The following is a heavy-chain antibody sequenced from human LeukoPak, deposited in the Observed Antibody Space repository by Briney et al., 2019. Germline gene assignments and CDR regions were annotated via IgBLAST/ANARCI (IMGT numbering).Heavy chain of an antibody. CDR1: GFTFSNAW. V-gene: IGHV3-15*01. CDR3: TIKELLLWFGEPNDY. D-gene: IGHD3-10*01. Sequence: PGGSLRLSCAASGFTFSNAWMSWVRQAPGKGLEWVGRIKSKTDGGTTDHAAPVKGRFTISRDDSKNTLYLQMNSLKTEDTAVYYCTIKELLLWFGEPNDYWGQGTLVTVSS. CDR2: IKSKTDGGTT. J-gene: IGHJ4*02.